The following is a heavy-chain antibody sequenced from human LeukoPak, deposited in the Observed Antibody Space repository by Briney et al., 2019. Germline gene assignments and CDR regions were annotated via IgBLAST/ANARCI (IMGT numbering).Heavy chain of an antibody. CDR1: GFTFSNYE. D-gene: IGHD3-22*01. CDR2: ISSSGRNY. Sequence: GGSLRLSCTASGFTFSNYEMNWVRQAPGKGLQWVSYISSSGRNYYYADSVKGRFTISRDNAKKSLYLQMNSLRVEDTALYYCANWDYYDSSGPLDFWGQETLVTVSS. V-gene: IGHV3-48*03. J-gene: IGHJ4*02. CDR3: ANWDYYDSSGPLDF.